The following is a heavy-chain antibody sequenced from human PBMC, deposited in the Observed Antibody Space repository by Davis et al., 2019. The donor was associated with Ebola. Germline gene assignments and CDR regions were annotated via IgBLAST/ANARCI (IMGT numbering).Heavy chain of an antibody. CDR2: ISGSGGST. V-gene: IGHV3-23*01. CDR1: GFTFSSYA. D-gene: IGHD3-10*01. Sequence: PGGSLRLSCAASGFTFSSYAMSWVRQAPGKGLEWVSAISGSGGSTYYADSVEGRFTISRDNAKNTLYLQMNSLRAQDTAVYYCMSLSGASWGPGTLVTVSS. J-gene: IGHJ5*02. CDR3: MSLSGAS.